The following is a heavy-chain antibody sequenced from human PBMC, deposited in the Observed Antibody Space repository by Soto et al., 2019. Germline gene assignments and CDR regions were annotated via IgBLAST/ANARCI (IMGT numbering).Heavy chain of an antibody. CDR2: IYYTGST. Sequence: SETLSLTCTVSGASISSYYWSWIRQPPGKGLEWVGYIYYTGSTNYNPSLRSRFTISVDTSKNQFSLKLSSVTAADTAVYYCARQLLLGYSNYFDYWGQGTLVTVSS. D-gene: IGHD3-9*01. CDR1: GASISSYY. J-gene: IGHJ4*02. CDR3: ARQLLLGYSNYFDY. V-gene: IGHV4-59*01.